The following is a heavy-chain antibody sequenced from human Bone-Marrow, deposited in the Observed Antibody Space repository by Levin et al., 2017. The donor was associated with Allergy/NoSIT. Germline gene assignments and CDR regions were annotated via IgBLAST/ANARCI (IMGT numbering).Heavy chain of an antibody. CDR2: IRSDPYGGTP. CDR1: GFNFGDHI. CDR3: ALSRGYYYMDV. D-gene: IGHD3-10*01. V-gene: IGHV3-49*04. Sequence: PGGSLRLSCTCSGFNFGDHILSWVRQAPGKGLEWVGFIRSDPYGGTPEYAASVTGRFTISGDRSKNIAYLEMSSLKTEDTAVYYCALSRGYYYMDVWGSGTTVAVSS. J-gene: IGHJ6*03.